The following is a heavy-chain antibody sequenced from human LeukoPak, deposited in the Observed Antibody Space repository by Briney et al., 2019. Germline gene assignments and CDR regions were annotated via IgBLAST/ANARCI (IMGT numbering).Heavy chain of an antibody. J-gene: IGHJ6*04. D-gene: IGHD3-10*02. CDR1: GFTFSHYA. CDR3: AELGITMIGGV. V-gene: IGHV3-7*01. Sequence: PGGSLRLSCAASGFTFSHYALHWVRQAPGKGLEWVANIKQDGSEKYYVDSVKGRFTISRDNAKNSLYLQMNSLRAEDTAVYYCAELGITMIGGVWGKGTTVTISS. CDR2: IKQDGSEK.